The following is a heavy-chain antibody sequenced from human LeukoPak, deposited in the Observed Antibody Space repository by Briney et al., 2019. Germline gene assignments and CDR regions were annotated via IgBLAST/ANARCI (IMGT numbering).Heavy chain of an antibody. J-gene: IGHJ6*03. V-gene: IGHV3-7*01. D-gene: IGHD3-10*01. Sequence: GALRLSCAASGFTFSSYWMSWVRQAPGKGLEWVANIKQHGSEKYYVDSVKGRFTISRDDAKNSLYLQMNSLRAEDTAVYYCARAINGVIILYYFYYMDVWGKGTTVTVSS. CDR3: ARAINGVIILYYFYYMDV. CDR1: GFTFSSYW. CDR2: IKQHGSEK.